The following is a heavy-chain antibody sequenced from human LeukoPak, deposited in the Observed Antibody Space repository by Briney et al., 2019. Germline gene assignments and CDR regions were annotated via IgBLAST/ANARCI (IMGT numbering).Heavy chain of an antibody. V-gene: IGHV3-33*01. J-gene: IGHJ3*02. CDR3: ARLGKQQLAFDI. D-gene: IGHD6-13*01. CDR2: IWYDGSNK. CDR1: GFTFSSYG. Sequence: GGSLRLSCAASGFTFSSYGMHWVRQAPGKGLEWVAVIWYDGSNKYYADSVKGRFTISRDNSKNTLYLQMNSLRAEDTAVYYCARLGKQQLAFDIWGQGTMVTVSS.